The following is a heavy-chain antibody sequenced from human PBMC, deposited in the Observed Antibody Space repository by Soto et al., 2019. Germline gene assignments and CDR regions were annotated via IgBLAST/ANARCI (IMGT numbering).Heavy chain of an antibody. J-gene: IGHJ1*01. CDR1: GGSISSYY. CDR3: ARVQGGGGVMVHNS. CDR2: IYYSGSA. V-gene: IGHV4-59*01. Sequence: PSETLSLTCTVSGGSISSYYWSWIRQPPGKGLEWIGYIYYSGSAKYNPSLKSRVTMSVDTSKNQFSLTLTSINTADTAVYYWARVQGGGGVMVHNSWGLDTLVTLSA. D-gene: IGHD3-16*01.